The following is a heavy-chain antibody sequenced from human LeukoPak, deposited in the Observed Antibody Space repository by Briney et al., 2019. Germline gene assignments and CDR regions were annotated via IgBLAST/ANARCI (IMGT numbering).Heavy chain of an antibody. D-gene: IGHD2-15*01. CDR1: GGSISSYY. Sequence: SETLPLTCTVSGGSISSYYWSWIRQPPGKGLEWIGYIYYSGSTNYNPSLKSRVTISVDTSKNQFSLKLSSVTAADTAVYYCARAPFLGLVVVGSFDYWGQGTLVTVSS. J-gene: IGHJ4*02. CDR3: ARAPFLGLVVVGSFDY. V-gene: IGHV4-59*12. CDR2: IYYSGST.